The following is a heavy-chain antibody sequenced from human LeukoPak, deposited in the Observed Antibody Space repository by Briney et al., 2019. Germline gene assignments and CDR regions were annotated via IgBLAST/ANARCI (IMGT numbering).Heavy chain of an antibody. CDR3: ARVRTAVAGTSGAYYFDY. V-gene: IGHV4-59*01. D-gene: IGHD6-19*01. J-gene: IGHJ4*02. CDR2: IYYSGST. Sequence: SETLSLTCTVSGGSISSYYWSWIRQPPGKGLEWIAYIYYSGSTNYNPSLKSRVTISVDTSKNQFSLKLSPVTAADTAVYYCARVRTAVAGTSGAYYFDYWGQGTLVTVCS. CDR1: GGSISSYY.